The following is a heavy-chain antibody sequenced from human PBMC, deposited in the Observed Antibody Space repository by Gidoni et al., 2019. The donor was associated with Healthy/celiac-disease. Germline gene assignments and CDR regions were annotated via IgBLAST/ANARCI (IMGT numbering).Heavy chain of an antibody. J-gene: IGHJ6*02. CDR2: ISSSGSTI. Sequence: QVQLVESGGGLVNPGGSLRLSCAASGFTFSDYYMSWIRQAPGKGLEWVSYISSSGSTIYYADSVKGRFTISRDNAKNSLYLQMNSLRAEDTAVYYCASVSDTAMVYYYYYGMDVWGQGTTVTVSS. CDR3: ASVSDTAMVYYYYYGMDV. D-gene: IGHD5-18*01. V-gene: IGHV3-11*01. CDR1: GFTFSDYY.